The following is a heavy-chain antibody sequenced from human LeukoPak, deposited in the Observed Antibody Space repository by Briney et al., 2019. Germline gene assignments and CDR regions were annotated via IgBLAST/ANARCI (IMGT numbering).Heavy chain of an antibody. J-gene: IGHJ4*02. CDR2: VSRSSTTI. D-gene: IGHD6-6*01. CDR1: GFTFSSYS. Sequence: PGGSLRLSCAASGFTFSSYSMNWVRQAPGKGLEWVSYVSRSSTTIYYADSVKGRFTISRDNAKNSLYLQMNSLRAEDTAVYYCASNPYSSSSFDYWGQGTLVTVSS. CDR3: ASNPYSSSSFDY. V-gene: IGHV3-48*01.